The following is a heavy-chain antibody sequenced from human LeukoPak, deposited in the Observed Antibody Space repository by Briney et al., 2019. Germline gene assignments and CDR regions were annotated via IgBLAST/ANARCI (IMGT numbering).Heavy chain of an antibody. Sequence: GGSLRLSCAASGFTFSSYSMNWVRQAPGKGLEWVSYISSSNSTIYYADSVKGRFTISRDNAKNSLYLQMNSLRAEDTAVYYCARETTRDRFMDVWGKGTTVTVSS. D-gene: IGHD4-17*01. CDR1: GFTFSSYS. J-gene: IGHJ6*03. CDR3: ARETTRDRFMDV. V-gene: IGHV3-48*01. CDR2: ISSSNSTI.